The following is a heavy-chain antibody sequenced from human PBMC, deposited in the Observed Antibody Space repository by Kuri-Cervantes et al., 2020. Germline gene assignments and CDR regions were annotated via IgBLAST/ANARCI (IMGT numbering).Heavy chain of an antibody. Sequence: GESLKISCAASGFTFSSYGMHWVRQAPGKGLEWVAVIWYDGSNKYYADSVKGRFTISRDNSKNTLYLQMNSLRAEDTAVYYCAKGGVILDYWGQGTLVTVSS. V-gene: IGHV3-30*02. CDR2: IWYDGSNK. J-gene: IGHJ4*02. CDR1: GFTFSSYG. CDR3: AKGGVILDY. D-gene: IGHD3-16*02.